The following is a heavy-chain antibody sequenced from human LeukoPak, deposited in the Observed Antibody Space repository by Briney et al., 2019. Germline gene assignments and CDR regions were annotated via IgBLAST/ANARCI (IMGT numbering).Heavy chain of an antibody. D-gene: IGHD3-3*01. CDR2: IYYSGST. J-gene: IGHJ6*02. CDR1: GGSISSYY. V-gene: IGHV4-59*01. Sequence: PSETLSLTCTVSGGSISSYYWSWIRQPPGKGLEWVGYIYYSGSTNYNPSFKSRVTISVDTSKNQFSLKLSSVTAADTAVYYCAREGTDYDFWSGPHGMDVWGQGTTVTVSS. CDR3: AREGTDYDFWSGPHGMDV.